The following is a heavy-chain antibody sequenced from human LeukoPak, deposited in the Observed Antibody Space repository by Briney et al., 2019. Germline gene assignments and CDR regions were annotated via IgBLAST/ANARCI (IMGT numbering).Heavy chain of an antibody. J-gene: IGHJ4*02. CDR2: IKQDGSEQ. V-gene: IGHV3-7*01. CDR1: GFTVSRYW. CDR3: ARDFYDTLTGYHYYFDF. Sequence: GGSLRLSCAASGFTVSRYWMSWVRQTPGKGLEWVANIKQDGSEQYYADSVKGRFTISRDNAKNSLYPQMNSLRAEDTAVYYCARDFYDTLTGYHYYFDFWGQGTLVTVS. D-gene: IGHD3-9*01.